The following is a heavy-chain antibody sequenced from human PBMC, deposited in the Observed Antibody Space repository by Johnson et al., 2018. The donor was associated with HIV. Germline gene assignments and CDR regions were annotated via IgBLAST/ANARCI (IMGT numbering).Heavy chain of an antibody. V-gene: IGHV3-74*02. D-gene: IGHD2-2*01. CDR1: GFTFSTYW. CDR3: ARSGYCTTSSCTDDAFDI. Sequence: VQLVESGGGLVQPGGSLRLSCAASGFTFSTYWMHWVRQAPGKGLVWVSRINSDGSSLSYADSVKGRFTISRDNSKNTLYLQMNSLRAEDTAVYYCARSGYCTTSSCTDDAFDIWGQGTMVTVSS. CDR2: INSDGSSL. J-gene: IGHJ3*02.